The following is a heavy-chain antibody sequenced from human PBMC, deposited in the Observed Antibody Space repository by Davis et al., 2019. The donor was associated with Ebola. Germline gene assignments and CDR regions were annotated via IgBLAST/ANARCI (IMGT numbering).Heavy chain of an antibody. CDR1: GFTFSRYS. D-gene: IGHD5-12*01. Sequence: GESLKISCAASGFTFSRYSMNWVRQAPGKGLEWVSSISSSSSYIYYADSVKGRFTISRDNAKNSLYLQMNSLRAEDTAVYYCARESSGYDPGGYYYYGMDVWGQGTTVTVSS. V-gene: IGHV3-21*01. CDR3: ARESSGYDPGGYYYYGMDV. J-gene: IGHJ6*02. CDR2: ISSSSSYI.